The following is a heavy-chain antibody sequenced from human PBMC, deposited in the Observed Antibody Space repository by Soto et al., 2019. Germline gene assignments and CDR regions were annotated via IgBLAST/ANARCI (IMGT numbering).Heavy chain of an antibody. V-gene: IGHV1-8*01. D-gene: IGHD6-6*01. CDR3: ARGLEYWFDP. J-gene: IGHJ5*02. Sequence: GXSVKVCSKASGYAYACCYIRWLRQATGQGFEYLGWMNPNSGNTGYVKKFQGRVTMTTDTSTSTAYMELRSLRSDDTAVYYCARGLEYWFDPWGEGTLVTVSS. CDR1: GYAYACCY. CDR2: MNPNSGNT.